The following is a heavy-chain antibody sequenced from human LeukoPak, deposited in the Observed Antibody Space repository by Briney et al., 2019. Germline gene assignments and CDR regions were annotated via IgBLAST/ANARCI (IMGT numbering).Heavy chain of an antibody. CDR3: ARQGLRYWYFDL. Sequence: SETLSLTCTVSGGSMSPYHWGWIRQPPGKGLEWTGYIYYSGSTNYNPSLKSRVTISVDTSKNQFSLKLSSVTAADTAVYYCARQGLRYWYFDLRGRGTLVTVSS. J-gene: IGHJ2*01. CDR1: GGSMSPYH. CDR2: IYYSGST. V-gene: IGHV4-59*08.